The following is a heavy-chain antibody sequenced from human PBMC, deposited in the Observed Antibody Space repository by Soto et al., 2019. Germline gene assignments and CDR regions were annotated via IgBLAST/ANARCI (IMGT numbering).Heavy chain of an antibody. CDR1: GGSISSYY. J-gene: IGHJ6*03. Sequence: SETLSLTCTVSGGSISSYYWSWIRQPPGKGLEWIGYIYYSGSTNYNPSLKSRVTISVDTSKNQFSLKLSSVTAADTAVYYCARILGGDYYYYMDVWGKGTTVTVSS. CDR3: ARILGGDYYYYMDV. CDR2: IYYSGST. V-gene: IGHV4-59*08. D-gene: IGHD3-3*01.